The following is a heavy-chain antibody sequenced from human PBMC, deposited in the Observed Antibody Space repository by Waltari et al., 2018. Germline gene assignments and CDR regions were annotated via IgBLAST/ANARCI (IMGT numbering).Heavy chain of an antibody. Sequence: QVQLVQSGAEVKKPGSSVKVSCKASGGTFSSYAISWVRQAPGQGLEWMGGIIPILGIANYAQKFQGRVTITADESTSTAYMELSSLRSEDTAVYYCAIYSSSWYEGPNYYYYYMDVWGKGTTVTVSS. D-gene: IGHD6-13*01. CDR1: GGTFSSYA. V-gene: IGHV1-69*04. CDR3: AIYSSSWYEGPNYYYYYMDV. J-gene: IGHJ6*03. CDR2: IIPILGIA.